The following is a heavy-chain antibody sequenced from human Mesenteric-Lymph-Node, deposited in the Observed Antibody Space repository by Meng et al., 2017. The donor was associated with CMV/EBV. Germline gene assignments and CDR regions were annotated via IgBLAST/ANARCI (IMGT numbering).Heavy chain of an antibody. CDR3: ARHEVFRYYYALDV. D-gene: IGHD3-10*01. CDR1: GFTFSDYY. V-gene: IGHV3-11*01. Sequence: LSLTCAASGFTFSDYYMSWIRQAPGKGLEWVSYISSSGSTIYYADSVKGRFTISRDNAKNSLYLQMNNLRPEDTAVYYCARHEVFRYYYALDVWGQGTAVTVSS. CDR2: ISSSGSTI. J-gene: IGHJ6*02.